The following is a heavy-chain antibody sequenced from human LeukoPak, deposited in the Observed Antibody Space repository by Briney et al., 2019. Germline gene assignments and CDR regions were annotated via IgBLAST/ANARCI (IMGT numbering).Heavy chain of an antibody. CDR2: IIPIFGTA. CDR1: GGTFSSYA. Sequence: GASVKVSCKASGGTFSSYAISWVRQAPGQGLEWMGGIIPIFGTANYAQKFQGRVTITADKSTSTAYMELSSLRSEDTAVYYCARELVYGSGSYSGGFDIWGQGTMVTVSS. D-gene: IGHD3-10*01. V-gene: IGHV1-69*06. CDR3: ARELVYGSGSYSGGFDI. J-gene: IGHJ3*02.